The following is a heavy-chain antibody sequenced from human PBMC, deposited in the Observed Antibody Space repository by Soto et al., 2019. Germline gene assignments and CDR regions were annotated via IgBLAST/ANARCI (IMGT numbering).Heavy chain of an antibody. Sequence: GGSLRLSCAASGFTFSSYAMSWVRQAPGKGLEWVSAISGSGGSTYYADSVKGRFTISRDNSKNTLYLQINSLRAEDTAVYYCAKEADTAMANPYYYHYYGMEVWGQGTTVAVSS. CDR1: GFTFSSYA. D-gene: IGHD5-18*01. J-gene: IGHJ6*02. CDR2: ISGSGGST. V-gene: IGHV3-23*01. CDR3: AKEADTAMANPYYYHYYGMEV.